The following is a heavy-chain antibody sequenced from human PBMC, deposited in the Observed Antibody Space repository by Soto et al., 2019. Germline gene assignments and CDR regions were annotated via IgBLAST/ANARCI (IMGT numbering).Heavy chain of an antibody. CDR2: IYYSGST. CDR1: GGSISSVDYY. CDR3: ASAYCSGGSCYSYYYYGMGV. V-gene: IGHV4-30-4*01. D-gene: IGHD2-15*01. J-gene: IGHJ6*02. Sequence: QVQLQESGPGLVKPSQTLSLTCTVSGGSISSVDYYWSWIRQPPGKGLERIGYIYYSGSTYYNPSLKSRFTIAVDRSKNQFSLKLSSVTASATAFYYCASAYCSGGSCYSYYYYGMGVWGQGTTVTVFS.